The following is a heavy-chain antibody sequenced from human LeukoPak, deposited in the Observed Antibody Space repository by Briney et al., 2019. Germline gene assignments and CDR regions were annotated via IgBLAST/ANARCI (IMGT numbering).Heavy chain of an antibody. CDR1: GYTFTDYY. CDR2: INPNSGGT. V-gene: IGHV1-2*02. J-gene: IGHJ3*02. CDR3: ARDLAQWLVSSGFNI. D-gene: IGHD6-19*01. Sequence: ASVKVSCKTSGYTFTDYYMHWVRQAPGRGLECMGWINPNSGGTNYAQKFQNRVTMTRDTSTSTAYMELSRLTSDDTAVYYCARDLAQWLVSSGFNIWGQGTMVTVSS.